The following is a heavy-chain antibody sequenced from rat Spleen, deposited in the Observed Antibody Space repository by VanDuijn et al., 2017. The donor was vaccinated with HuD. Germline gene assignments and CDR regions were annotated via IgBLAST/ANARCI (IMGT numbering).Heavy chain of an antibody. CDR1: GFTFSDYY. D-gene: IGHD1-1*01. CDR2: ISYDGSST. CDR3: ARHEDYSGLNY. J-gene: IGHJ2*01. V-gene: IGHV5-29*01. Sequence: EVQLVESDGGLVQPGRSLKLSCAASGFTFSDYYMAWVRQAPTKGLEWVATISYDGSSTYYRDSVKGRFTISRDNAKSTLYLQMDSLRSEDTATYYCARHEDYSGLNYCGQGVMVTVSS.